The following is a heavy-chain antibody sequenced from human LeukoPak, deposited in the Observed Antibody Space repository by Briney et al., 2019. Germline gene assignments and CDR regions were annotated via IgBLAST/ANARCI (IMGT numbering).Heavy chain of an antibody. CDR3: AKRLYYGSGPLDI. Sequence: GGSLRLSCAASGFSFRNYDRTGVRKAPGKGLDWVSTLSDSGGSTYYADSVKGRFTISRDNSKNTLYLQMSSLRAEDTAIYFCAKRLYYGSGPLDIWGQGTMVTVSS. V-gene: IGHV3-23*01. CDR1: GFSFRNYD. D-gene: IGHD3-10*01. J-gene: IGHJ3*02. CDR2: LSDSGGST.